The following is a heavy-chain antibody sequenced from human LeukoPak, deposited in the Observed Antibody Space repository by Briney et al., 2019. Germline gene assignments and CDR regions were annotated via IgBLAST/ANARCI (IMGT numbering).Heavy chain of an antibody. CDR1: GFTFDDYA. CDR2: ISWNSGSI. V-gene: IGHV3-9*01. J-gene: IGHJ5*02. D-gene: IGHD6-19*01. CDR3: AKDIYSSGWTGWFDP. Sequence: PGGSLRLSCAASGFTFDDYAMHWVRQAPGKGLEWVSGISWNSGSIGYADSVKGRFTISRDNAKNSLYLQMNSLRAEDTVLYHCAKDIYSSGWTGWFDPWGQGTLVTVSS.